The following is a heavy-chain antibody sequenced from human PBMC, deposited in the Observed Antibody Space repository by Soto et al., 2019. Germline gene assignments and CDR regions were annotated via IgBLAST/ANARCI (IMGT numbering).Heavy chain of an antibody. CDR1: GFTVSSNY. CDR3: ARSSGWYYNWFDP. J-gene: IGHJ5*02. Sequence: GGSLRLSCAASGFTVSSNYMSWVRQAPGKGLEWVSVIYSGGSTYYADSVKGRFTISRDNSKNTLYLQMNSLRAEDTAVYYCARSSGWYYNWFDPWGPGTLVTVSS. CDR2: IYSGGST. V-gene: IGHV3-53*01. D-gene: IGHD6-19*01.